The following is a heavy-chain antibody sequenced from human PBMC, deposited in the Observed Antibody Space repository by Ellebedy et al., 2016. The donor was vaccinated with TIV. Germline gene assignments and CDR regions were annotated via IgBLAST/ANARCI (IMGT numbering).Heavy chain of an antibody. V-gene: IGHV4-34*01. D-gene: IGHD4-17*01. Sequence: SETLSLXXAVYGGSFSGYYWSWIRQPPGKGLEWIGEINHSGSTNYNPSLKSRVTISVDTSKNQFSLKLSSVTAADTAVYYCARSRLRPWGYYYGMDVWGQGTTVTVSS. CDR1: GGSFSGYY. CDR2: INHSGST. J-gene: IGHJ6*02. CDR3: ARSRLRPWGYYYGMDV.